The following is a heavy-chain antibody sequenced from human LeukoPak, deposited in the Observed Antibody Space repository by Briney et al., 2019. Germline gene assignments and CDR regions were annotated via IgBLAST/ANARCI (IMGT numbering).Heavy chain of an antibody. V-gene: IGHV7-4-1*02. CDR1: GYTFTNYG. CDR3: ARDVPKFGYSSGWYS. J-gene: IGHJ4*02. D-gene: IGHD6-19*01. CDR2: INTNTGNP. Sequence: ASVKVSCKASGYTFTNYGVNWVRQAPGQGLEWMGWINTNTGNPTYAQGFTGRFVFSLDTSVSTAYLQISSLKAEDTAVYYCARDVPKFGYSSGWYSWGQGTLVTVSS.